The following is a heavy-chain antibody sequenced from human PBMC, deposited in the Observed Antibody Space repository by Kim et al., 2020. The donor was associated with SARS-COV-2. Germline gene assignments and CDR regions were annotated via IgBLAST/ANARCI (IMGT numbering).Heavy chain of an antibody. Sequence: TNDNPSLKSRVTISVDTSKNQFSLKLSSVTAADTAVYYCARSEQQPFDPWGQGTLVTVSS. V-gene: IGHV4-59*01. J-gene: IGHJ5*02. CDR3: ARSEQQPFDP. CDR2: T. D-gene: IGHD6-13*01.